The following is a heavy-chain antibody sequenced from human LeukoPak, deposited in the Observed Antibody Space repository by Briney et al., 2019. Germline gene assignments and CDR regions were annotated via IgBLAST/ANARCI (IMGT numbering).Heavy chain of an antibody. V-gene: IGHV3-23*01. CDR2: ITGSGGST. J-gene: IGHJ4*02. CDR3: ARDQLGAVLYFDY. Sequence: QAGGSLRPSCAASGFTFSTYGMSWVRQAPGKGLEWVSVITGSGGSTYYADSVKGRFTISRDNSKNTLYLQINSLRVEDTAVYYCARDQLGAVLYFDYWGQGTLVTVSS. D-gene: IGHD1-1*01. CDR1: GFTFSTYG.